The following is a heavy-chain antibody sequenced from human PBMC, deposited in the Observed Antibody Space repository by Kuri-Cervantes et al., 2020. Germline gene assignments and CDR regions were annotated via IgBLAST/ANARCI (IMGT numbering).Heavy chain of an antibody. D-gene: IGHD1-14*01. CDR1: GFTFSSYS. CDR2: ISSSSSYI. Sequence: GESLKISCAASGFTFSSYSMNWVRQAPGKGLEWVSSISSSSSYICYADSVKGRFTISRDNSKNTLYLQMNSLRAEDTAVYYCAKDPRTSNWFYPWGQGTLVTVSS. J-gene: IGHJ5*02. CDR3: AKDPRTSNWFYP. V-gene: IGHV3-21*04.